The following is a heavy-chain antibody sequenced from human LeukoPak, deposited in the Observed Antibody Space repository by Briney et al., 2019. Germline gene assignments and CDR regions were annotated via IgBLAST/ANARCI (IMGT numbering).Heavy chain of an antibody. CDR3: ARAQTYGDYRLLLDY. CDR2: TTGSSGDT. V-gene: IGHV3-23*01. Sequence: GGTLRLSCAASGFTFSDYALSWVRQTPGKGLEWVAATTGSSGDTYHADSVKGRFAISRDNSKNTLYLQMNSLRAEDTALYYCARAQTYGDYRLLLDYWGQGTLVTVSS. D-gene: IGHD4-17*01. CDR1: GFTFSDYA. J-gene: IGHJ4*02.